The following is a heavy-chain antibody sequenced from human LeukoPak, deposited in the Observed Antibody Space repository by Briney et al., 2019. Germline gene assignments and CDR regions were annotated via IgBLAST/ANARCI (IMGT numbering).Heavy chain of an antibody. V-gene: IGHV1-69*05. Sequence: GASVKVSCKASGGTFSSYAISWVRQAPGQGLEWMGGIIPIFGTANYAQKFQGRVTITTDESTSTAYMELRSLRSDDTAVYYCARDGLRGPTPQDYWGQGTLVTVSS. D-gene: IGHD4-17*01. CDR3: ARDGLRGPTPQDY. CDR2: IIPIFGTA. J-gene: IGHJ4*02. CDR1: GGTFSSYA.